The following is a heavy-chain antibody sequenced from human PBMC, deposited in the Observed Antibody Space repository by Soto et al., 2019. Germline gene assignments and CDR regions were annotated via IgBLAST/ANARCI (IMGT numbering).Heavy chain of an antibody. J-gene: IGHJ5*02. CDR1: GGTFSSYA. V-gene: IGHV1-69*12. D-gene: IGHD3-22*01. Sequence: QVQLVQSGAEVKKPGSSVKVSCKASGGTFSSYAISWVRQAPGQGLEWMGGIIPIFGTANYAQKFQGRGTITADESTSTAYMELSSLRSEDTAVYYCARAQDSSGYYDSYNWFDPWGQGTLVTVSS. CDR3: ARAQDSSGYYDSYNWFDP. CDR2: IIPIFGTA.